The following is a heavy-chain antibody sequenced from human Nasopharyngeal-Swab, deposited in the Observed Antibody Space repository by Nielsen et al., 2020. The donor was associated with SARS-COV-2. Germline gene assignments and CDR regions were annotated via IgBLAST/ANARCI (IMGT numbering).Heavy chain of an antibody. CDR2: ISSSSSTI. J-gene: IGHJ4*02. D-gene: IGHD6-19*01. CDR3: ASTLQYSSGWYEGYYFDY. CDR1: GFTFSSYS. Sequence: GGSLRLSCAASGFTFSSYSMNWVRQAPGKGLEWVSYISSSSSTIYYADSVKGRFTISRDNAKNSLYLQMNSLRAEDTAVYYCASTLQYSSGWYEGYYFDYWGQGTLVTVSS. V-gene: IGHV3-48*04.